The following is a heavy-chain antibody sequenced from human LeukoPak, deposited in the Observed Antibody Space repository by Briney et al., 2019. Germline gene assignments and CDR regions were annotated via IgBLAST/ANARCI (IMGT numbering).Heavy chain of an antibody. CDR3: ARRYCSSTSCTLDY. Sequence: PGGSQRLSCAASGFTFSTSWMHWVRQAPGKGLVWVSRTNDDGTITTYADSVKGRFTISRDNAENSLSLQMNSLRAEDTAVYYCARRYCSSTSCTLDYWGQGTLVTVSS. CDR1: GFTFSTSW. V-gene: IGHV3-74*01. D-gene: IGHD2-2*01. CDR2: TNDDGTIT. J-gene: IGHJ4*02.